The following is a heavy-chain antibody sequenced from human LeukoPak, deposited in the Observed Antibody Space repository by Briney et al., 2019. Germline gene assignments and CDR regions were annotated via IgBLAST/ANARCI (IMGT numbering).Heavy chain of an antibody. V-gene: IGHV4-39*07. J-gene: IGHJ6*02. Sequence: PSETLSLTCTVSGGSISSSSYYWGWIRQPPGKGLEWIGSVYNTGSTYYNLSLKSRVTISVDTSKNQFSLKLSSVTAADTAVYYCARMGVCSGGSCYSGNYYYGMDVWGQGTTVTVSS. CDR2: VYNTGST. D-gene: IGHD2-15*01. CDR1: GGSISSSSYY. CDR3: ARMGVCSGGSCYSGNYYYGMDV.